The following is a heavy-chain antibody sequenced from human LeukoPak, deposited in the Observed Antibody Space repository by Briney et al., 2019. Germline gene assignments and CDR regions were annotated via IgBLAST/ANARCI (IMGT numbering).Heavy chain of an antibody. J-gene: IGHJ4*02. CDR1: GYTFTGYY. D-gene: IGHD3-22*01. CDR2: INPNSGDT. V-gene: IGHV1-2*02. Sequence: GASVKVSCKASGYTFTGYYMHWVRQAPGQGLEWMGWINPNSGDTNYAQKFQGRVTMTRDTSISTAYMELSRLRSDDTAVYYCARGQISVYYYSDYWGQGTLVPVSP. CDR3: ARGQISVYYYSDY.